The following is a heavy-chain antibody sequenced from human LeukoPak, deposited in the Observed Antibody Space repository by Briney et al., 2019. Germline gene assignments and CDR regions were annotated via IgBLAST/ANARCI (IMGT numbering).Heavy chain of an antibody. D-gene: IGHD4-17*01. J-gene: IGHJ4*02. CDR3: ARDYDYGDYPGY. Sequence: GGSLRLSCAASGFMFDDYGMSGVRQAPWEGRDWGSGINWNGGRTGYADSVKGRFTISRGNAKNSLYLQMNSLRAEDTGLYYCARDYDYGDYPGYWGQGTLATVSS. V-gene: IGHV3-20*04. CDR1: GFMFDDYG. CDR2: INWNGGRT.